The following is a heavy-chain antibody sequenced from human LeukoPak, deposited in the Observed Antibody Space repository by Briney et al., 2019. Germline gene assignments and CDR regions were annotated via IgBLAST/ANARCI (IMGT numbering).Heavy chain of an antibody. CDR2: INHSGST. CDR1: GGSFSGYY. J-gene: IGHJ4*02. Sequence: PSETLSLTCAVYGGSFSGYYWSWIRQPPGKGLEWIGEINHSGSTNYNPSLKSRVTISVDTSKNQFSLKLSSVTAADTAVYYCARARGGYRGLSVGLRWDYWGQGTLVTVSS. CDR3: ARARGGYRGLSVGLRWDY. D-gene: IGHD5-18*01. V-gene: IGHV4-34*01.